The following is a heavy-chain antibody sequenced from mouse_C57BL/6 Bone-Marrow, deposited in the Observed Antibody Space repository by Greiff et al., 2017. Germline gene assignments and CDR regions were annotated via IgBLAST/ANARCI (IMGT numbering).Heavy chain of an antibody. J-gene: IGHJ2*01. CDR1: GYTFTSYW. Sequence: QVQLQQPGAELVKPGASVKMSCKASGYTFTSYWITWVKQRPGQGLAWIGDIYTGSGSTNHNEKFQSQATLTVNTSSSPAYMQLSSLTSEDSAVYYCARSAYEGNGGVFDYWRQGTTLTVSS. V-gene: IGHV1-55*01. CDR3: ARSAYEGNGGVFDY. CDR2: IYTGSGST. D-gene: IGHD1-1*01.